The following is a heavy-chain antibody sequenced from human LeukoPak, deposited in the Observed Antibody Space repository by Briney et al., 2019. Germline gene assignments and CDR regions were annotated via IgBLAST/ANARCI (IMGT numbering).Heavy chain of an antibody. CDR2: ISSRSTYI. CDR3: ARGGTGAF. Sequence: PGGSLRLACTASGFSFSDYYMSWIRQAPGKELEWISYISSRSTYISDADSVKGRFTISRDNAKNLLFLQMNSLRVEDTALYYCARGGTGAFWGQGILVTVSS. CDR1: GFSFSDYY. J-gene: IGHJ4*02. V-gene: IGHV3-11*06. D-gene: IGHD2-8*02.